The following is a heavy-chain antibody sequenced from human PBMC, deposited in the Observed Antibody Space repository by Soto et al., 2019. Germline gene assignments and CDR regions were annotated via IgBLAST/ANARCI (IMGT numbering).Heavy chain of an antibody. CDR1: GFSLSTSGVV. Sequence: QITLKESGPTLVKPTPTLTLTCTFSGFSLSTSGVVVGWIRQPPGKALEWLALISWDDDKRYSPSLKSRLTITKDTPKNQVVLTMTNMDPVDIAKYYCARGGWFGEGYYYCGMDVWGQGTTVTVSS. V-gene: IGHV2-5*02. CDR2: ISWDDDK. CDR3: ARGGWFGEGYYYCGMDV. J-gene: IGHJ6*02. D-gene: IGHD3-10*01.